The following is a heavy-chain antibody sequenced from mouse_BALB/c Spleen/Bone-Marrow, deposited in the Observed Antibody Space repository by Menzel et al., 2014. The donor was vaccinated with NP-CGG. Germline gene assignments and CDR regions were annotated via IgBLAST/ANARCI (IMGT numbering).Heavy chain of an antibody. V-gene: IGHV5-9-1*01. CDR1: GFTFSSYA. Sequence: EVKLVESGGGLVKPGWSLKLSCAASGFTFSSYAMSWVRQTPEKRLEWVATISSGGSYTYYPDSVKGRFTISRDNAKNTLYLQMSSLRSEDTAMYYCARGGGYDWYFDVWGAGTTVTVSS. CDR3: ARGGGYDWYFDV. CDR2: ISSGGSYT. J-gene: IGHJ1*01. D-gene: IGHD2-2*01.